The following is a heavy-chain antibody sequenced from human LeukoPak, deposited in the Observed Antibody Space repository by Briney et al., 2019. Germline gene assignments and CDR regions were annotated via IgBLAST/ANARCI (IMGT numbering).Heavy chain of an antibody. CDR3: ARTYYYDRSGYYDNWFDP. CDR2: LSYDGSND. J-gene: IGHJ5*02. CDR1: GFTFSSYT. V-gene: IGHV3-30-3*01. D-gene: IGHD3-22*01. Sequence: GWSLRLSCAASGFTFSSYTMHWVRQAPGKGLEWISLLSYDGSNDYYADSVKGRFSISRDNSRNTLYLQMDSLRAVDTAVYYCARTYYYDRSGYYDNWFDPWGQGTLVTVAS.